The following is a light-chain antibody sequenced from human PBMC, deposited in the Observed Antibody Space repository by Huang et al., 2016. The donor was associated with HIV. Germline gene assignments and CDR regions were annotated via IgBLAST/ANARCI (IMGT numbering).Light chain of an antibody. J-gene: IGKJ2*01. CDR2: GTS. Sequence: EIVLTQSPGTLSLSPGERATLSCRASQIVSSSYLALYRQRPGQAPRLVIDGTSSRATGIPDRFSGSGSGTVFTLTISRLEPEDFAVYYCQQYGSSYTFGQGTKLEIK. V-gene: IGKV3-20*01. CDR3: QQYGSSYT. CDR1: QIVSSSY.